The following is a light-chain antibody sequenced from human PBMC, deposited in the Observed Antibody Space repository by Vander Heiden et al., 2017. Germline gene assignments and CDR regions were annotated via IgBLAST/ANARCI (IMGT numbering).Light chain of an antibody. CDR1: KLGDKN. J-gene: IGLJ1*01. CDR2: QDT. CDR3: QAWDSSSAYV. V-gene: IGLV3-1*01. Sequence: SYALIHPPSVSVSTGQTAIISCSGDKLGDKNAWWYQQKPGQSLVLIIYQDTKRPSGIPERFSGSSSGGTATLTISGTQDMDEAEYFCQAWDSSSAYVFGTGTNVTVV.